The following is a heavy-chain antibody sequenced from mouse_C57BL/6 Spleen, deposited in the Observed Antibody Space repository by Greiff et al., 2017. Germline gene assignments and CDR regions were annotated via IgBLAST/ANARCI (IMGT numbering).Heavy chain of an antibody. D-gene: IGHD2-5*01. V-gene: IGHV1-5*01. CDR1: GYTFTSYW. Sequence: VQLQQSGTVLARPGASVKMSCKTSGYTFTSYWMHWVKQRPGQGLEWIGAIYPGNSDTSYNQKFKGKAKLTAVTSASTAYMELSSLTNEDSAVYYCTNSNPLYYAMDYWGQGTSVTVSS. CDR3: TNSNPLYYAMDY. J-gene: IGHJ4*01. CDR2: IYPGNSDT.